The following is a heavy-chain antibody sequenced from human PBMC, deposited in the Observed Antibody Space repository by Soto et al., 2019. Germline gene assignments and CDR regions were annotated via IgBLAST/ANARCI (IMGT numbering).Heavy chain of an antibody. CDR3: ERDRYCSMTSCPYYYYYGMDV. J-gene: IGHJ6*04. D-gene: IGHD2-2*01. CDR2: IIPIFGTA. CDR1: VGTFSRYA. V-gene: IGHV1-69*06. Sequence: QVQLVQSGAEVKKPGSSVKVSCKASVGTFSRYAISWVRQAPGQGLEWIGGIIPIFGTANYAQKFQGRVTITADKTTSTAYMELSSLRSEDTAVYYCERDRYCSMTSCPYYYYYGMDVWGKGTTVTVSS.